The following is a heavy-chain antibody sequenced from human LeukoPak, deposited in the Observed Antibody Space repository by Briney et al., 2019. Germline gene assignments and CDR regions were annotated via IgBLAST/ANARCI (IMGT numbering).Heavy chain of an antibody. D-gene: IGHD6-19*01. J-gene: IGHJ4*02. Sequence: SERLSLTCTVSGYSISSGYYWDWIRQPPGKGLEWIATISHSGSTYYNPSLKSQVTISVDTSKNQFSLKLSSVTAADTAVYYCARGGLDYFDSWGQGTLVTVSS. CDR3: ARGGLDYFDS. CDR1: GYSISSGYY. V-gene: IGHV4-38-2*02. CDR2: ISHSGST.